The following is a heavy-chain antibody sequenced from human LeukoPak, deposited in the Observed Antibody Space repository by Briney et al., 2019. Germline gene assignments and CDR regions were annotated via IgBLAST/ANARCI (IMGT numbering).Heavy chain of an antibody. Sequence: GGFLRLSCAASGLTFYSYGMSWVRQAPGKGLEWVSGISGSGDTTYYADSVKGRFTISRDNSKNTLYLQMNSLRVEDTGVYYCAKGHSAHGTGFDCWGQGTRVAVSS. CDR1: GLTFYSYG. CDR3: AKGHSAHGTGFDC. V-gene: IGHV3-23*01. CDR2: ISGSGDTT. D-gene: IGHD1-14*01. J-gene: IGHJ4*02.